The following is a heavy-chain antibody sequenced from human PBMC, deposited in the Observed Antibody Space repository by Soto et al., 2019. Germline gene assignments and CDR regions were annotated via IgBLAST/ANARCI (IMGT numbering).Heavy chain of an antibody. CDR3: ARQGSPYGGTSEADY. D-gene: IGHD4-17*01. J-gene: IGHJ4*02. CDR2: IYHSGST. V-gene: IGHV4-30-2*01. Sequence: SETLSLTCAVSGGSISSGGYSWSWIRQPPGKGLEWIGYIYHSGSTYYNPSLKSRVTISVDRSKNQFSLKLSSVTAADTAVYYCARQGSPYGGTSEADYWGQGTLVTVSS. CDR1: GGSISSGGYS.